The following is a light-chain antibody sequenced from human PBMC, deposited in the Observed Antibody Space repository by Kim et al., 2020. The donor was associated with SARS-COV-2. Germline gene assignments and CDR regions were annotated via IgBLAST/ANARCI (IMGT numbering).Light chain of an antibody. Sequence: SSELTQEPAVSVALGQTVRITCQGDSLRSYYASWYQQKPGQAPVLVIYGKNNRASGIPERFSGSSSGNTASLTMTGAQAEDEADYYSNSRDSSGNHWVFGGGTKLTV. J-gene: IGLJ3*02. CDR2: GKN. CDR1: SLRSYY. V-gene: IGLV3-19*01. CDR3: NSRDSSGNHWV.